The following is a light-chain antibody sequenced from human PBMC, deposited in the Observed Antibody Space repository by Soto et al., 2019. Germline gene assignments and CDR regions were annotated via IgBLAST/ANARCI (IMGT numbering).Light chain of an antibody. V-gene: IGKV3-20*01. CDR2: GAS. CDR3: QQYGSSPPIT. Sequence: EIVLTQSPATLSFSPGERATLSCRASQSVSSSYLAWYQQKPGQAPRLLIYGASSRATGIPDRFSGSGSGTDFTLTISRLEPEDFAVYYCQQYGSSPPITFGQGTRLE. J-gene: IGKJ5*01. CDR1: QSVSSSY.